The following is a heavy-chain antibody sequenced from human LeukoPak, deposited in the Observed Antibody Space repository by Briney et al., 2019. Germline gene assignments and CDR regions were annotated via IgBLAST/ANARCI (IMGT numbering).Heavy chain of an antibody. J-gene: IGHJ4*02. V-gene: IGHV3-53*05. CDR3: VKDSWFDY. Sequence: GGSLRLSCAASGFAVSSNYMSWVRQAPGKGLEWVSVIYSGGSTYYADSVKGRFTISRDNSKNTLYLQMSSLRAEDTAVYYCVKDSWFDYWGQGTLVTVSS. CDR1: GFAVSSNY. CDR2: IYSGGST.